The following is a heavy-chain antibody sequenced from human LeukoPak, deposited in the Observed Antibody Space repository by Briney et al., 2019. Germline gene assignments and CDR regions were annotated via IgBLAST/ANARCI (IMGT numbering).Heavy chain of an antibody. D-gene: IGHD6-6*01. Sequence: SETLSLTCTLSGGSPSSHYWSWIRQPPGKGLEWSGYIYYSGSTNYNPSLKSRVTISVDTSKNQFSLKLSSVTAADTAVYYCARALIAARGEIYMDVWGKGTTVTVSS. CDR3: ARALIAARGEIYMDV. J-gene: IGHJ6*03. CDR1: GGSPSSHY. V-gene: IGHV4-59*11. CDR2: IYYSGST.